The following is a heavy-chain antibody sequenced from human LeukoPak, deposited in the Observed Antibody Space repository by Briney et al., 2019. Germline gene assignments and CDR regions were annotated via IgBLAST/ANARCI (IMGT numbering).Heavy chain of an antibody. V-gene: IGHV3-21*01. Sequence: GGSLRLSCAASGFTFSSYSMNWVRQAPGKGLEWVSSISSSSYIYYADSVKGRFTISRDYARNSLYLQLSSLRAEDTAVYYCARLSEMFRGPQVIYYFDYWGQGTLVTVSS. CDR1: GFTFSSYS. J-gene: IGHJ4*02. D-gene: IGHD3-10*01. CDR2: ISSSSYI. CDR3: ARLSEMFRGPQVIYYFDY.